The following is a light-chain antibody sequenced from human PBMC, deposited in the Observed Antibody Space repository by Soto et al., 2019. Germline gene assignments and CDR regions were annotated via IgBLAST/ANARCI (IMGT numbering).Light chain of an antibody. Sequence: DIQLTQSPSFLSASVGDRVTITCRASQGISSYLAWYQQKPGKSPKLLIFAASTLQSGVPSRFSGSGSGTEFTLTISSLQAEDFSTYYCQQLNSYPITFGQWTRLEIK. CDR1: QGISSY. V-gene: IGKV1-9*01. J-gene: IGKJ5*01. CDR2: AAS. CDR3: QQLNSYPIT.